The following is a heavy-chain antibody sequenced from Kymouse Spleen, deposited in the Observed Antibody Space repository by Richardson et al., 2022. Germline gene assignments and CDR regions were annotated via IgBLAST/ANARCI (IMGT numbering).Heavy chain of an antibody. D-gene: IGHD6-13*01. Sequence: QVQLQQWGAGLLKPSETLSLTCAVYGGSFSGYYWSWIRQPPGKGLEWIGEINHSGSTNYNPSLKSRVTISVDTSKNQFSLKLSSVTAADTAVYYCAREEYSSSWYEGYYYYYYGMDVWGQGTTVTVSS. J-gene: IGHJ6*02. CDR3: AREEYSSSWYEGYYYYYYGMDV. CDR1: GGSFSGYY. V-gene: IGHV4-34*01. CDR2: INHSGST.